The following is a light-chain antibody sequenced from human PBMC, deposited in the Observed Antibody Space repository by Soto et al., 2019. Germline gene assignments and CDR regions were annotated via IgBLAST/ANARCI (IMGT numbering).Light chain of an antibody. V-gene: IGLV2-14*01. J-gene: IGLJ2*01. CDR2: DVS. CDR1: SNDISGYKY. Sequence: QSVLTQPASVSGSPGQSITISCTGTSNDISGYKYVSWYQQHPGKVPKLMIYDVSNRPSGVSNRFSGSKSGNTASLTISGAQAEDEAHYYCSSFPSTNTLVFGGGTKVTVL. CDR3: SSFPSTNTLV.